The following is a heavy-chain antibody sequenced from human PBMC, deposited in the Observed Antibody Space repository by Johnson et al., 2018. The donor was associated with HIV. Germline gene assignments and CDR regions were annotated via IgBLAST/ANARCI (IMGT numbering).Heavy chain of an antibody. D-gene: IGHD3-10*01. CDR1: GFTLSNYG. CDR2: MSFDGSNK. J-gene: IGHJ3*02. Sequence: QVQLVESGGGVVQSGRSLRLSCAASGFTLSNYGMHWVRQAPGKGLEWVALMSFDGSNKDYADSVKGRFTISRDNSKNTLFLQMNSLTAGDTAVYYCARERDPERGSQQSGVYAFYIWGQRTMVTVSS. CDR3: ARERDPERGSQQSGVYAFYI. V-gene: IGHV3-30*19.